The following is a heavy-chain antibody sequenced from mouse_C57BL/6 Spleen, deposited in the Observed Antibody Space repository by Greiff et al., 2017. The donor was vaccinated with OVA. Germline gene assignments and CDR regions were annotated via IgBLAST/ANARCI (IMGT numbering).Heavy chain of an antibody. CDR3: TRSGTNCGCLDD. CDR2: IDPETGGT. J-gene: IGHJ1*03. V-gene: IGHV1-15*01. D-gene: IGHD4-1*01. CDR1: GYTFTDYE. Sequence: VQLQQSGAELVRPGASVTLSCKASGYTFTDYEMHWVKQRPVHGLEWIGAIDPETGGTAYNQKFKGKAILTADKSSSTAYMELRSLTSEDSAVYYCTRSGTNCGCLDDWGKGTTVTVSS.